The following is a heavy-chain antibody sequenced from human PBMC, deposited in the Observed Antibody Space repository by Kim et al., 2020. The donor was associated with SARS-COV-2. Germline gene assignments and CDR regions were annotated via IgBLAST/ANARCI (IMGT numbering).Heavy chain of an antibody. Sequence: GGSLRLSCAASGFTFSSYAMHWVRQAPGKGLEWVAVISYDGSNKYYADAVKGRFTISRDNSKNTLYLQMNSLRAEDTAVYYCARGYYYMDVWGKGTTVTV. J-gene: IGHJ6*03. CDR2: ISYDGSNK. V-gene: IGHV3-30*04. CDR3: ARGYYYMDV. CDR1: GFTFSSYA.